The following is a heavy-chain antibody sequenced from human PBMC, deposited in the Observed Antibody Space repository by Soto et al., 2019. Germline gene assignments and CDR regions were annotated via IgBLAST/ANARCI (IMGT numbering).Heavy chain of an antibody. Sequence: VQLLESGGGLVQPGGSLRLSCAASGFTFSSYAMSWVRQAPGKGLEWVSAISGSGGSTYYADSVKGRFTISRDNSKNTLYLQMNSLRAEDTAVYYCAKDESRGLDYDGRSAFDIWGQGTMVTVSS. J-gene: IGHJ3*02. CDR3: AKDESRGLDYDGRSAFDI. CDR2: ISGSGGST. V-gene: IGHV3-23*01. D-gene: IGHD4-17*01. CDR1: GFTFSSYA.